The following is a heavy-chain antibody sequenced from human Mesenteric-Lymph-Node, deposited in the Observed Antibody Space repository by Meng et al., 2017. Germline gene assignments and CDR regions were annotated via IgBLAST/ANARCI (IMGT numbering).Heavy chain of an antibody. J-gene: IGHJ4*02. V-gene: IGHV3-7*01. CDR2: INPDGSVK. CDR3: TRESSTSRFFDY. CDR1: GFTFSTYW. D-gene: IGHD6-6*01. Sequence: GESLKISCAASGFTFSTYWMSWVRQAPGKGLEWVANINPDGSVKYYVDSLRGRFAISRDNAKNTLYLQMNSLSVEDTALYYCTRESSTSRFFDYWGQGALVTVSS.